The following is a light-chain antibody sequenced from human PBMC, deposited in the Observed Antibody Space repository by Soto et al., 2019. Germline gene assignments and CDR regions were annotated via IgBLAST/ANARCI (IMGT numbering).Light chain of an antibody. Sequence: QSALTQPASVAGSPGQSITISCTGTSSEVGLYNLVSWYQQHPGKAPKFMIYEVNKRSSGISFRFSGSKSGNTASLTISGLQAEDEADYYCCSYAASGSLLFGGGTKLTVL. CDR2: EVN. CDR1: SSEVGLYNL. CDR3: CSYAASGSLL. V-gene: IGLV2-23*02. J-gene: IGLJ2*01.